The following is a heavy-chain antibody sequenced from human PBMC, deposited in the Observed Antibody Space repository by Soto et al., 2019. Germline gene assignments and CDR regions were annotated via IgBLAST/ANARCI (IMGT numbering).Heavy chain of an antibody. J-gene: IGHJ5*02. CDR3: ARAIVGRTTLGWLDP. Sequence: SVKVSCKVSGSTLSGLPMHWVRQAPGKGLEWMGGIIPIFGTANYAQKFQGRVTITADESTSTAYMELSSLRFEDTAVYYCARAIVGRTTLGWLDPSGPRTLVTVSS. CDR2: IIPIFGTA. D-gene: IGHD1-26*01. CDR1: GSTLSGLP. V-gene: IGHV1-69*13.